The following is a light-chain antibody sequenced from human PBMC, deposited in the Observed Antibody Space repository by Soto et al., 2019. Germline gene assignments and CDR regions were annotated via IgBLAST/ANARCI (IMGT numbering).Light chain of an antibody. CDR3: QQYDRNPPWT. J-gene: IGKJ1*01. CDR1: RSISGW. CDR2: DAS. Sequence: DIQMTQSPSSLSPSVGDRVTITCRASRSISGWLAWYQQKPGKAPKLLVYDASNLQSGVPLRFSGTRSGTEFTLTITSLQPDDFATYYCQQYDRNPPWTFGQGTKVDIK. V-gene: IGKV1-5*01.